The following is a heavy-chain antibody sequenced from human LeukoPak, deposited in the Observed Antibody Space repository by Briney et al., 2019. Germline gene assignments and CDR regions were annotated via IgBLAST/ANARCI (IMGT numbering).Heavy chain of an antibody. CDR3: AKGDNQLANRAPLDY. Sequence: GGSLRLSCAASGFTFSSYGMHWVRQAPGKGLEWVAFIRYDGSNKYYADSVKGRFTISRDNSKNTLYLQMNSLRAEDTAVYYCAKGDNQLANRAPLDYWGQGTLVTVSS. CDR2: IRYDGSNK. V-gene: IGHV3-30*02. CDR1: GFTFSSYG. D-gene: IGHD6-6*01. J-gene: IGHJ4*02.